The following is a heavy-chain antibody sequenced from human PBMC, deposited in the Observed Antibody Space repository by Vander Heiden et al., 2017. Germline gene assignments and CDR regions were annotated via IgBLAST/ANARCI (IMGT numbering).Heavy chain of an antibody. Sequence: EVQQLQSAGGLVQPGRFLRLSSAASGFPLSSHATSWDRQAPGKGLEWVSAISGSGSSTYYADSVKGRFTISRDNSKNTLYLQMNSLRAEDTAVYYCAKAADCGGDCYRYFDYWGQGTLVTVSS. D-gene: IGHD2-21*02. CDR2: ISGSGSST. J-gene: IGHJ4*02. CDR3: AKAADCGGDCYRYFDY. V-gene: IGHV3-23*01. CDR1: GFPLSSHA.